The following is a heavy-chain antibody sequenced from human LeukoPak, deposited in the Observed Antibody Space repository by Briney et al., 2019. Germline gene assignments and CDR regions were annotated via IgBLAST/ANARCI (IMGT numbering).Heavy chain of an antibody. V-gene: IGHV3-30*18. Sequence: PGGSLRLSCAASGFTFSSYSMNWVRQAPGKGLEWVALISYDGSNKYYADSVKGRFTISRDSSKNTLYLQMNSLRAEDTAVYYCAKSGGAFDIWGQGTMVTVSS. J-gene: IGHJ3*02. D-gene: IGHD2-8*02. CDR2: ISYDGSNK. CDR3: AKSGGAFDI. CDR1: GFTFSSYS.